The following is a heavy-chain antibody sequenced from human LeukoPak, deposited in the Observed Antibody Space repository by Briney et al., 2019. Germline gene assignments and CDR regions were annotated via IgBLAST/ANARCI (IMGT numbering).Heavy chain of an antibody. D-gene: IGHD3-3*01. Sequence: PGGSLRLSCAASGITSSDNFMSWIRQAPGKGLEWVSAISGSGGSTYYADSVKGRFTISRDNSKNTLYLQMNSLRAEDTAVYYCAKDYSDYDFWSGYLGPNLDYWGQGTLVTVSS. V-gene: IGHV3-23*01. CDR3: AKDYSDYDFWSGYLGPNLDY. CDR2: ISGSGGST. CDR1: GITSSDNF. J-gene: IGHJ4*02.